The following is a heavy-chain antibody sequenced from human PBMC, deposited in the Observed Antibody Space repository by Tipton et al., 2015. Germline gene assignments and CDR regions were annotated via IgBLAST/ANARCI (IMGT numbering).Heavy chain of an antibody. CDR1: GDSISPYY. CDR2: IYYSGST. Sequence: TLSLTCTVSGDSISPYYWSWIRQPPGKGLEWIGYIYYSGSTHYNPSLKSRVTISVDTSENQFSLRLISVTAADTAVYYCARRSLVGQEGLDSWGQGSLVTVSS. CDR3: ARRSLVGQEGLDS. D-gene: IGHD1-26*01. J-gene: IGHJ4*02. V-gene: IGHV4-59*12.